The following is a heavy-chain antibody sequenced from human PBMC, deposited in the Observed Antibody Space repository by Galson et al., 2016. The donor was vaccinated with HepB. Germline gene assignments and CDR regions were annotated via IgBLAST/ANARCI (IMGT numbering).Heavy chain of an antibody. CDR1: GFKFSDYA. Sequence: SLRLSCAVSGFKFSDYAMHWVRQAAGKGLECVAVISYDGRDKYYADSVKGRFTISRDNAKNSLYLQMNSLRAEDTAVYYCASSGYSSSWYDYWGQGTLVTVSS. CDR3: ASSGYSSSWYDY. D-gene: IGHD6-13*01. CDR2: ISYDGRDK. J-gene: IGHJ4*02. V-gene: IGHV3-30*03.